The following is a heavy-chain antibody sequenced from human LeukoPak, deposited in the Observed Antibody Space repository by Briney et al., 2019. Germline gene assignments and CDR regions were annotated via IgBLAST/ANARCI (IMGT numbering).Heavy chain of an antibody. V-gene: IGHV1-2*02. Sequence: ASVKVPCKASGYTFTGYYMYWVRQAPGQGLEWMGWIIPNNGATNYAQKFQGRVTMTSDTSISTAYMELSGLRSDDTAVYYCARGRGIGTVSYCDYWGQGTLVTVSS. J-gene: IGHJ4*02. CDR1: GYTFTGYY. CDR2: IIPNNGAT. D-gene: IGHD3-3*02. CDR3: ARGRGIGTVSYCDY.